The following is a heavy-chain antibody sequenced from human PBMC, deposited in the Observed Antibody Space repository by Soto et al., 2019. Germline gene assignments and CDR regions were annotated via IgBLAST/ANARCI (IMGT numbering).Heavy chain of an antibody. CDR2: ISAYNGNT. D-gene: IGHD3-10*01. V-gene: IGHV1-18*01. J-gene: IGHJ4*02. Sequence: QVQLVQSGAEVKKPGASVKVSCKASGYTFTSYGISWVRQAPGQGLEWMGWISAYNGNTNYAQKLQGRVTMTTDTSTSTAYMELRSLRSDDTAVYYCARTRAAYYYGSGSYSPFDYWGQGTLVTVSS. CDR3: ARTRAAYYYGSGSYSPFDY. CDR1: GYTFTSYG.